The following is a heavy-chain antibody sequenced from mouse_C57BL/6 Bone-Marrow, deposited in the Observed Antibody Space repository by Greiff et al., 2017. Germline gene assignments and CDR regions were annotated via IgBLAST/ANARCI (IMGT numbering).Heavy chain of an antibody. CDR2: IDPSDSYT. V-gene: IGHV1-50*01. Sequence: VQLQQPGAELVKPGASVKLSCKASGYTFTSFWMQWVKQRPGQGLEWIGEIDPSDSYTNYNPKFKGKATLTVDTSSSTAYMQRSSLTSEDSAVYYCAREGLRGFAYWGQGTLVTVSA. CDR1: GYTFTSFW. CDR3: AREGLRGFAY. D-gene: IGHD3-1*01. J-gene: IGHJ3*01.